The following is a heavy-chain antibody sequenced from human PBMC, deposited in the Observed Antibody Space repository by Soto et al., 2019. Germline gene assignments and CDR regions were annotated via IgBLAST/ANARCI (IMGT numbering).Heavy chain of an antibody. V-gene: IGHV1-18*01. CDR2: LSAYNGNT. D-gene: IGHD2-2*01. CDR3: AREIVVIPAAIPYYYYMDV. J-gene: IGHJ6*03. Sequence: VQLVQSGAEVKKPGASVKVSCKASGYTFTSYGISWVRHAPGQGLEWMGWLSAYNGNTNCAQKLQGRVTMTTDTATSTDYMELRRLRSDDTAVYYCAREIVVIPAAIPYYYYMDVWGKGTTVTVSS. CDR1: GYTFTSYG.